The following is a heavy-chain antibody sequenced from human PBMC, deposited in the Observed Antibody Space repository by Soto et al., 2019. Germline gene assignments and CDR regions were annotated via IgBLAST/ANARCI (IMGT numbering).Heavy chain of an antibody. CDR1: GGTFSSYA. V-gene: IGHV1-69*13. CDR2: IIPIFGTA. Sequence: GASVKVSCKASGGTFSSYAISWVRQAPGQGLEWTGGIIPIFGTANYAKKFQGRVTITADEYTSTAYMELSSLRSEDTAVYFCARAETYYYDSSGYPLYGMDVWGQGTTVTVSS. D-gene: IGHD3-22*01. CDR3: ARAETYYYDSSGYPLYGMDV. J-gene: IGHJ6*02.